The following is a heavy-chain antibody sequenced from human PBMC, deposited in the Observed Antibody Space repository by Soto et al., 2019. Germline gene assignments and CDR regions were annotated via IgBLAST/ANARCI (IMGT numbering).Heavy chain of an antibody. D-gene: IGHD2-2*01. Sequence: ASVKVSCTASGYIFTDYGINWVREAPGQGLEWMGWIGAYNGNTNYAQKLRGRVTMTTXTSTSTAYMELRSLRSGDTAVYNYARDRVYCSSTSCFIYYYYYGMDVWGQGTTVTVSS. CDR3: ARDRVYCSSTSCFIYYYYYGMDV. J-gene: IGHJ6*02. V-gene: IGHV1-18*04. CDR1: GYIFTDYG. CDR2: IGAYNGNT.